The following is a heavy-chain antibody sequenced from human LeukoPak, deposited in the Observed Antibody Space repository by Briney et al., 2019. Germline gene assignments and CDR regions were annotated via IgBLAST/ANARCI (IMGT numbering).Heavy chain of an antibody. Sequence: GGSLRLSCAASGFTFSDHYMSWIRQAPGKGLEWVSYISSSGSTIYYADSVKGRFTISRDNAKNSLYLQMNSLRAEDTAVYYCARDGMVRGVIIAFFDYWGQGTLVTVSS. CDR3: ARDGMVRGVIIAFFDY. J-gene: IGHJ4*02. V-gene: IGHV3-11*01. CDR2: ISSSGSTI. CDR1: GFTFSDHY. D-gene: IGHD3-10*01.